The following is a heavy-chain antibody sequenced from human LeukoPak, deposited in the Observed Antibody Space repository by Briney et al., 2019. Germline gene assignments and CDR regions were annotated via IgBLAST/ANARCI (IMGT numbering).Heavy chain of an antibody. CDR3: ARQVVIIPSSRGGPWFDP. J-gene: IGHJ5*01. Sequence: SETLSLTCSVSGASVKSDYWSWIRQSPGKGLEWIANVYYGGSTNYNPSLKSRVTISVDASKNQISLKLSSVTAADTAVYYCARQVVIIPSSRGGPWFDPWGQGTLVAVSS. CDR1: GASVKSDY. D-gene: IGHD2/OR15-2a*01. CDR2: VYYGGST. V-gene: IGHV4-59*08.